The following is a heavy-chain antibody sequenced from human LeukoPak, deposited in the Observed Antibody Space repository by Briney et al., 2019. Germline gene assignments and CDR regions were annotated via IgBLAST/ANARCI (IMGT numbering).Heavy chain of an antibody. CDR1: GYTFTSYG. J-gene: IGHJ2*01. CDR2: ISAYNGNT. CDR3: ARDLAVAGTNWYFDL. Sequence: GASVKVSCKASGYTFTSYGISWVRQAPGQGLEWMGWISAYNGNTNYAQKLQGRVTMTTDTSTSTAYMELRSLRSDDTAVYYCARDLAVAGTNWYFDLWGRGTLVTVSS. V-gene: IGHV1-18*01. D-gene: IGHD6-19*01.